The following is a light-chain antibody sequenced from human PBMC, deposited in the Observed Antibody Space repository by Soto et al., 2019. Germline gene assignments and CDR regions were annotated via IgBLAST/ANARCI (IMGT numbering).Light chain of an antibody. Sequence: QSVLTQPPSVSAAPGQTVIISCSGSSSNIGNNFVSWYQQLPGTAPKLLIFDNNKRPSGIPDRFSGSKSGTSATLGITGLQTGDEADYYCGTWDSSLSAGVFGGGTKLNVL. V-gene: IGLV1-51*01. CDR2: DNN. CDR1: SSNIGNNF. CDR3: GTWDSSLSAGV. J-gene: IGLJ3*02.